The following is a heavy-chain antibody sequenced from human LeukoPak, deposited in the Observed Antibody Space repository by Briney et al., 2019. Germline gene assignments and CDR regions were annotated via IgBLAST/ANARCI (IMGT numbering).Heavy chain of an antibody. CDR2: IIPIFGTA. J-gene: IGHJ3*02. Sequence: ASVKVSCKASGGTFSSYAISWVRQAPGQGLEWMGGIIPIFGTANYAQKFQGRVTITADESTSTAYMELSSLRSEDTAVYYCARDLGSSSWSDAFDIWGQGTMVTVSS. D-gene: IGHD6-13*01. V-gene: IGHV1-69*13. CDR3: ARDLGSSSWSDAFDI. CDR1: GGTFSSYA.